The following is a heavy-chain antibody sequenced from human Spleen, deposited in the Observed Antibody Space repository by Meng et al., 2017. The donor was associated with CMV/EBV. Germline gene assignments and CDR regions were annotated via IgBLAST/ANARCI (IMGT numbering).Heavy chain of an antibody. J-gene: IGHJ4*02. CDR1: GGSISNNNYY. V-gene: IGHV4-39*07. D-gene: IGHD6-13*01. CDR3: AREATIAAAGLIDY. CDR2: VYSRGST. Sequence: SETLSLTCVVSGGSISNNNYYWGWIRQPPGKGLEWIGNVYSRGSTYYNPSLKSRVTISVDTSKNQFSLKLSSVTAADTAVYYCAREATIAAAGLIDYWGQGTLVTVSS.